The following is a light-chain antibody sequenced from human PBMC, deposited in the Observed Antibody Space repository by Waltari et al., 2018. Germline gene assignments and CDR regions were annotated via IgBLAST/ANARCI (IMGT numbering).Light chain of an antibody. CDR2: LNSDGSH. J-gene: IGLJ3*02. V-gene: IGLV4-69*01. CDR1: SGPSSYA. Sequence: QLVLTQSPSASASLGASVKLTCTLSSGPSSYAIAWHQQQPEKGPRYLMKLNSDGSHSKGDVIPDRFSGSSSGAERYLTISSLQSEDEADYYCQTWGTGIQVFGGGTKLTVL. CDR3: QTWGTGIQV.